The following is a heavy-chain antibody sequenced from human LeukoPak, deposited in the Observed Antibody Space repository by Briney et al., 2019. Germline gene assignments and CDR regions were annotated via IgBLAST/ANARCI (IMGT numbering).Heavy chain of an antibody. CDR2: IWYDGSNK. CDR1: GFTFSSYG. Sequence: PGGSLRLSCAASGFTFSSYGMHWVRQAPGKGLEWVAVIWYDGSNKYYAYSVKGRFTLSRDNSKNKLYLQMNSLRAEDMAIYYCAKDLAGTTSFDFWGQGTLVTVSS. D-gene: IGHD1-7*01. J-gene: IGHJ4*02. V-gene: IGHV3-33*06. CDR3: AKDLAGTTSFDF.